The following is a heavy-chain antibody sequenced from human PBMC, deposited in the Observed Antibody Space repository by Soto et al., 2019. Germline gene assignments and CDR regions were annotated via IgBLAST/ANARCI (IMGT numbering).Heavy chain of an antibody. J-gene: IGHJ4*02. CDR3: ARTDGLTGYYQFDY. D-gene: IGHD3-9*01. Sequence: SETLSLTCTVSGGSISSYYWSWIRQPPGKGLEWIGYIYYSGSTNYNPSLKSRVTISVDTSKNQFSLKLSSVTAADTAVYYCARTDGLTGYYQFDYWGQGTLVTVSS. CDR1: GGSISSYY. V-gene: IGHV4-59*01. CDR2: IYYSGST.